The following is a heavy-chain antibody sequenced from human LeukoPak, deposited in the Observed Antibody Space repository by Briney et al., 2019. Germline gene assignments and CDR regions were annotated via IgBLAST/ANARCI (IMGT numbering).Heavy chain of an antibody. V-gene: IGHV3-30*18. J-gene: IGHJ4*02. CDR2: ISYDGSNK. Sequence: GRSLRLSCAASGFTFSSYGMHWVRQAPGKGLEWVAVISYDGSNKYYADSVKGRFTISRDNSKNTLYLQMNSLRAEDTAVYHCAKDYDSSGYYPYYFDYWGQGTLVTVSS. CDR3: AKDYDSSGYYPYYFDY. D-gene: IGHD3-22*01. CDR1: GFTFSSYG.